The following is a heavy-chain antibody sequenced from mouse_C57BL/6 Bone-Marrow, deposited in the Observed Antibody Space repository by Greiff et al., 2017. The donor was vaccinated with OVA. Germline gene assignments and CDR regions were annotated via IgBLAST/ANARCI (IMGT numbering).Heavy chain of an antibody. CDR1: GYTFTDYY. Sequence: VQLQQSGPELVKPGASVKISCKASGYTFTDYYMNWVKQSHGKSLEWIGDINPNNGGTSYNQKFKGKATLTVDKSSSTAYMELRSLTSEDSAVYYCERVYDYEYAMDYWGQGTSVTVSS. CDR2: INPNNGGT. J-gene: IGHJ4*01. V-gene: IGHV1-26*01. D-gene: IGHD2-4*01. CDR3: ERVYDYEYAMDY.